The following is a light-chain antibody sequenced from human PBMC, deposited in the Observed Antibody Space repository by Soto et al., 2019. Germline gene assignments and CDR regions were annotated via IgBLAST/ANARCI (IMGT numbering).Light chain of an antibody. J-gene: IGKJ4*01. CDR3: QQYNNLPLLT. CDR2: GAS. V-gene: IGKV3-15*01. CDR1: QSVNNN. Sequence: EIIVTQSPATLSVSPGDRATLSCRASQSVNNNLAWYQQQPGQAPRLLIYGASTRATGIPARFGGSGYGTEFTLTISSLQSEAFAIYYCQQYNNLPLLTFGGGTKVEIK.